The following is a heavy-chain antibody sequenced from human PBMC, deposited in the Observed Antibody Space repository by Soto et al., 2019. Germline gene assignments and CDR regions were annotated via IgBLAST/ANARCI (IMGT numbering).Heavy chain of an antibody. CDR1: GFTFSSYA. V-gene: IGHV3-23*01. CDR2: ISGSGGST. D-gene: IGHD3-3*01. Sequence: GGSLRLSCAASGFTFSSYAMSWVRQAPGKGLEWVSAISGSGGSTYYADSVKGRFTISRDNSKNTLYLQMNSLRAEDTAVYYCAKDSGYYDFWSGYLYYYYGMDVWGQGTTVTVSS. J-gene: IGHJ6*02. CDR3: AKDSGYYDFWSGYLYYYYGMDV.